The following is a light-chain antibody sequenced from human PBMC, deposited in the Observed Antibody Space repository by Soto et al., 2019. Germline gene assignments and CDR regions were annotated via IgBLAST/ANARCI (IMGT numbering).Light chain of an antibody. Sequence: DIEMTQSPSSLSASVGDRVTITCRASEVINSYLAWYQQKPGKVPKLLIYTASTLQSGVPSRFSGSGSGTDFTLTISSLQPEDVATYYCQKYNSAPWAFGQGTKVEIK. CDR1: EVINSY. J-gene: IGKJ1*01. CDR2: TAS. CDR3: QKYNSAPWA. V-gene: IGKV1-27*01.